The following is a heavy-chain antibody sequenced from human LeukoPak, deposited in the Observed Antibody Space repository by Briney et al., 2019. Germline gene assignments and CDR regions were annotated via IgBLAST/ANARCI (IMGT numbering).Heavy chain of an antibody. CDR1: GGSISSGSYY. Sequence: SETLSLTCTVSGGSISSGSYYWSWIRQPAGKGLEWIGRIYTSGSTNYNPSLKSRVTISVDTSKNQFSLKLSSVTAADTAVYYCARDIVVVPAARWFDPWGQGTLVTVSS. D-gene: IGHD2-2*01. CDR2: IYTSGST. CDR3: ARDIVVVPAARWFDP. J-gene: IGHJ5*02. V-gene: IGHV4-61*02.